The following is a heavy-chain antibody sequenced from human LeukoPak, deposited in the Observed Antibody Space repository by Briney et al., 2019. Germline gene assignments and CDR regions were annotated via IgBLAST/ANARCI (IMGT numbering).Heavy chain of an antibody. CDR1: GYTFTSYY. V-gene: IGHV1-46*01. CDR3: ARSSSTYYYGSGSYGDY. D-gene: IGHD3-10*01. Sequence: GASVTVSCKASGYTFTSYYMHWVRQAPGQGLEWMGIINPSGGSTSYAQKFQGRVTITRDTSTSTVYMELSSLRSEDTAVYYCARSSSTYYYGSGSYGDYWGQGTLVTVSS. CDR2: INPSGGST. J-gene: IGHJ4*02.